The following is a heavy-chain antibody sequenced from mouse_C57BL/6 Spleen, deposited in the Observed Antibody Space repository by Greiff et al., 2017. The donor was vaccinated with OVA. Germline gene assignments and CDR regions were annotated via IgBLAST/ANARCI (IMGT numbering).Heavy chain of an antibody. J-gene: IGHJ3*01. CDR3: TTNYRGWFAY. D-gene: IGHD2-12*01. V-gene: IGHV14-1*01. CDR2: IDPEDGDT. Sequence: EVQLQQSGAELVRPGASVKLSCTASGFNIKDYYMHWVKQRPEQGLEWIGRIDPEDGDTEYAPQVLGKATMTADTSSNTAYLQLSSLTSEDTAVYYCTTNYRGWFAYWGQGTLVTVSA. CDR1: GFNIKDYY.